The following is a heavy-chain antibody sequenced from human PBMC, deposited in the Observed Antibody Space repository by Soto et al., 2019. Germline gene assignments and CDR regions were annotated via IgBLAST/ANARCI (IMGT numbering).Heavy chain of an antibody. J-gene: IGHJ4*02. D-gene: IGHD2-15*01. CDR1: GFTFTNAW. V-gene: IGHV3-15*01. CDR2: IYIETHGGTT. Sequence: EVQLVESGGGLVEPGGSPRLSCAASGFTFTNAWVNWVRQAPGKGLEWVGGIYIETHGGTTDYAASVKGRFTVSRDDSKNTLSLQMNSLKTEDTAMYYCTSGYCSGGKCDSVLYGGQGTLVTVSS. CDR3: TSGYCSGGKCDSVLY.